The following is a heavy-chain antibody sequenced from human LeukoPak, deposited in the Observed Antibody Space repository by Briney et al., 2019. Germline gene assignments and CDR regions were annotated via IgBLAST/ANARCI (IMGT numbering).Heavy chain of an antibody. CDR1: GFTFSSYA. D-gene: IGHD3-10*01. CDR2: ISYDGSNK. J-gene: IGHJ4*02. CDR3: ARDLGSGSPLDY. Sequence: GRSLRLSCAASGFTFSSYAMHWVRQAPGKGLEWVAVISYDGSNKYYADSVKGRFTISRGNSKNTLYLQMNSLRAEDTAVYYCARDLGSGSPLDYWGQGTLVTVSS. V-gene: IGHV3-30-3*01.